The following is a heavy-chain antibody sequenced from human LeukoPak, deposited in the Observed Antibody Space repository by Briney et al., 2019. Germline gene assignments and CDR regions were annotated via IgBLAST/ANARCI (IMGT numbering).Heavy chain of an antibody. D-gene: IGHD4-11*01. V-gene: IGHV3-53*01. Sequence: PGGSLRLSCAASGFTFSSYSMNWVRQAPGKGLEWVSIIYSDGRTYYADSVKGRFTISRDDSKNTLYLQMNSLRAEDTAVFYCARGGNYRPFDYWGQGTLVTVSS. CDR3: ARGGNYRPFDY. CDR1: GFTFSSYS. J-gene: IGHJ4*02. CDR2: IYSDGRT.